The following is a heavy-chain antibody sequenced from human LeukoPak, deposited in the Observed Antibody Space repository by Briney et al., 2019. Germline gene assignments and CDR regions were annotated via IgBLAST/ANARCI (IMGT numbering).Heavy chain of an antibody. CDR2: IYSGGST. V-gene: IGHV3-66*02. CDR1: GFTVSSNY. D-gene: IGHD7-27*01. Sequence: PGGSLRLSCATSGFTVSSNYMSWVRQAPGKGLEWVSVIYSGGSTYYADSVKGRFTISRDNSKNILYLQMNSLRGEDTAVYYCARASQLGIKGRGYYMDVWGKGTTVTVSS. CDR3: ARASQLGIKGRGYYMDV. J-gene: IGHJ6*03.